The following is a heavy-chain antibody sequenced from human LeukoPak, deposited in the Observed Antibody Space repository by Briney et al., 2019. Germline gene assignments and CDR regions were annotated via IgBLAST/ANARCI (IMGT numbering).Heavy chain of an antibody. CDR3: ARHQTRNFVLGWFGGLDY. V-gene: IGHV4-34*01. J-gene: IGHJ4*02. CDR1: GESFSGFS. Sequence: SETLSLTCAVYGESFSGFSWSWIRQSPWRGLEWIGEITPGGSTYYSPSLKSRVAIAVDTSKNQFSLRLKSVTAADTAFYYCARHQTRNFVLGWFGGLDYWGQGNLVTVSS. D-gene: IGHD3-10*01. CDR2: ITPGGST.